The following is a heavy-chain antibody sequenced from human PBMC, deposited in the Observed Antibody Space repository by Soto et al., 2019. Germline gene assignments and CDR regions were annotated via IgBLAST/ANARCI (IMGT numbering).Heavy chain of an antibody. CDR3: ARGSSSGYYYYYTDV. V-gene: IGHV3-66*01. CDR2: IYSGGST. D-gene: IGHD6-6*01. CDR1: GFTVSSNY. J-gene: IGHJ6*03. Sequence: EVQLVEAGGGLVQPGGSLRLSCAASGFTVSSNYMSWVRQAPGKGLEWVSVIYSGGSTYYADSVKGRFTISRDNSKNTPYLQMNSLRAEDTAVYYCARGSSSGYYYYYTDVWGKGTTVTVSS.